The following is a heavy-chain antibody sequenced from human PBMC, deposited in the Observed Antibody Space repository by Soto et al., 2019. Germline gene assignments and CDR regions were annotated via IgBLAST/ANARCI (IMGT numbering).Heavy chain of an antibody. CDR2: IYYTAST. V-gene: IGHV4-31*03. Sequence: QVQLQESGPGLVRPSQTLSLTCTVSGGSIISGGHYWTWVRQHPGKGLEWMGYIYYTASTSYNPSLESRLTMSVATSKNQCSLRLDSVTAADTAVYSCASVRVDVLPGASSFLYIMDVWGQGTTVTVSS. D-gene: IGHD2-2*02. CDR3: ASVRVDVLPGASSFLYIMDV. CDR1: GGSIISGGHY. J-gene: IGHJ6*02.